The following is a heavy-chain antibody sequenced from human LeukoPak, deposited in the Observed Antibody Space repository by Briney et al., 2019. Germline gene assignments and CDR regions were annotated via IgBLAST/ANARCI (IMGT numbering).Heavy chain of an antibody. V-gene: IGHV1-2*06. J-gene: IGHJ5*02. D-gene: IGHD5-18*01. CDR2: INPNSGGT. CDR1: GYTFTGYY. CDR3: ARAPPMVRSWFDP. Sequence: ASVKVSCKASGYTFTGYYMHWVRQAPGQGLEWMGRINPNSGGTNYAQKFQGRVTITRDTSISTAYMVLSRLRSDDTAVYYCARAPPMVRSWFDPWGQGTLVTVSS.